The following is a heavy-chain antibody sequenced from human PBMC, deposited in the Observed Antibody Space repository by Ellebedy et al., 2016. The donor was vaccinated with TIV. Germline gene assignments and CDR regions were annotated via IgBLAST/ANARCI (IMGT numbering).Heavy chain of an antibody. J-gene: IGHJ4*02. V-gene: IGHV4-34*01. CDR2: INHSGST. Sequence: SETLSLTCAVYGGXXXGYYFXWILXXPGKGLEWIGEINHSGSTNYNNPSLKSRVTISVDTSKNQFSLKLNSVTAADTAVYYCARTPSPWRVTRDGQYXXXWGQGTRVTVSS. CDR3: ARTPSPWRVTRDGQYXXX. D-gene: IGHD3-10*01. CDR1: GGXXXGYY.